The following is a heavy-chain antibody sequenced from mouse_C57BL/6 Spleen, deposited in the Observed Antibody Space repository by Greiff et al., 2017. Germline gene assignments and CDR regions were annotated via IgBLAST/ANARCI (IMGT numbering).Heavy chain of an antibody. J-gene: IGHJ4*01. CDR2: IYPGDGDT. CDR1: GYAFSSYW. V-gene: IGHV1-80*01. D-gene: IGHD1-1*01. CDR3: ARWGTTVVTMDY. Sequence: QVQLQQSGAELVKPGASVKISCKASGYAFSSYWMNWVKQRPGKGLEWIGQIYPGDGDTNYNGKFKGKATLTADKSSSTAYMQLSSLTSEDSAVYFCARWGTTVVTMDYWGQGTSVTVSS.